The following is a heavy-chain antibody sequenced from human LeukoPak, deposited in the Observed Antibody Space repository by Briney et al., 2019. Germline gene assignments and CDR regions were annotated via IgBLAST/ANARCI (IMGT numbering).Heavy chain of an antibody. CDR2: IYNSGGT. J-gene: IGHJ4*02. D-gene: IGHD3-10*01. V-gene: IGHV4-59*01. CDR1: GGSISSYY. Sequence: SETLSLTCTVSGGSISSYYWSWIRQPPGKGLEWIGYIYNSGGTNYNPSLKSRVTISVDTSKNQFSLKLNSVTAADTAVYYCARDRGVMGAYFDYWGQGTLVTVSS. CDR3: ARDRGVMGAYFDY.